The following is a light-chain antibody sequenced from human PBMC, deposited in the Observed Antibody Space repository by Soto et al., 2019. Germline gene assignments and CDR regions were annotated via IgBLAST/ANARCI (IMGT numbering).Light chain of an antibody. V-gene: IGLV2-14*01. CDR3: SSYTSSNTLEV. Sequence: QSALIQPASVSGSPGQSITISCTGTSSDVGGSNYVSWYQHHPHRAPKLLIYEVSYRPSGVSNRFSGSKSGNMASLTISGLQAEDGADYYCSSYTSSNTLEVFGSGTKVTVL. J-gene: IGLJ1*01. CDR2: EVS. CDR1: SSDVGGSNY.